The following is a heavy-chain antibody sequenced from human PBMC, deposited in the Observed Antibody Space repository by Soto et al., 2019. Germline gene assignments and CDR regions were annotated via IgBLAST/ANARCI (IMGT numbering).Heavy chain of an antibody. J-gene: IGHJ4*02. Sequence: QPGGSLRLSCAVSGFSFTNYEMNWVRQAPGKGLEWIAYIGLSGDTIYYADSVKGRFTISRDHAKNSLELQMNSLRADDTALYYCARESFSASPNFFDYWGRGTQVTV. CDR3: ARESFSASPNFFDY. D-gene: IGHD3-16*01. V-gene: IGHV3-48*03. CDR2: IGLSGDTI. CDR1: GFSFTNYE.